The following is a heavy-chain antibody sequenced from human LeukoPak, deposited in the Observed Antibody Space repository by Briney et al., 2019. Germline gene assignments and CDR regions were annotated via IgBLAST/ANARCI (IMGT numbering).Heavy chain of an antibody. V-gene: IGHV3-48*01. D-gene: IGHD6-19*01. J-gene: IGHJ4*02. Sequence: PGGSLRLSCAASGFSFSNYSMNRLRPAPGKGLEWVSYISHTSTTIYYADSVKGRFTISRDTSKNTLYLQMNSLRAEETAVYYCAKVGRYSSSLDYWGQGTLVTVSS. CDR2: ISHTSTTI. CDR3: AKVGRYSSSLDY. CDR1: GFSFSNYS.